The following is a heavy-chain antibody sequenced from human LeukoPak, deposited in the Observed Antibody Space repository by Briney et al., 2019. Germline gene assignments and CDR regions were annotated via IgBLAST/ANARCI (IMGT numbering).Heavy chain of an antibody. J-gene: IGHJ6*03. Sequence: PGGSLRLSCAASGFTFSSYSMNWVRQAPGKGLEWVSYISSSSSYIYYADSVKGRFTISRDNAKNSLYLQMNSLRAEDTAVYYCARENAAVEWELLGYYYYYMDVWGKGTTVTVSS. V-gene: IGHV3-21*05. CDR2: ISSSSSYI. CDR3: ARENAAVEWELLGYYYYYMDV. D-gene: IGHD1-26*01. CDR1: GFTFSSYS.